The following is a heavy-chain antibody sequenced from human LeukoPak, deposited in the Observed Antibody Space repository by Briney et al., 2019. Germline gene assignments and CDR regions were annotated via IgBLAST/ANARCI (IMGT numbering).Heavy chain of an antibody. CDR2: IYPGDSDT. CDR1: GYSFTNYW. J-gene: IGHJ6*02. V-gene: IGHV5-51*01. Sequence: GESLKISCKGSGYSFTNYWIGWVRQMPGKGLEWMGIIYPGDSDTRYSPSFQGQVTISADKSISTAYLQWSSLKASDTAMYYCARPQGHCSGGSCYTDYGMDVWGQGTTVTVSS. D-gene: IGHD2-15*01. CDR3: ARPQGHCSGGSCYTDYGMDV.